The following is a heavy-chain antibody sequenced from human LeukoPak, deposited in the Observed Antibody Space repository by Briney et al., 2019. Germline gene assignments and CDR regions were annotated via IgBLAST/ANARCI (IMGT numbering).Heavy chain of an antibody. CDR1: GGSISSSDYY. J-gene: IGHJ3*02. D-gene: IGHD6-19*01. CDR2: MSYGGSS. Sequence: SETLSLICTVSGGSISSSDYYWGWIRRPPGKGLEWIGTMSYGGSSYYSPSLESRVTISVDTSKNQFSLRLSSVTAADTALYYCARQFGYTSASDAFDIWGQGTMVTVSS. V-gene: IGHV4-39*01. CDR3: ARQFGYTSASDAFDI.